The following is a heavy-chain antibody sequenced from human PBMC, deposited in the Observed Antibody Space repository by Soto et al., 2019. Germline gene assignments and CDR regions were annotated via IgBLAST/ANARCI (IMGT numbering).Heavy chain of an antibody. CDR3: ARYPPQSDPFYI. CDR1: GYTFTSYG. D-gene: IGHD2-2*01. V-gene: IGHV1-18*01. J-gene: IGHJ3*02. CDR2: ISAYNGNT. Sequence: GASVKVSCKASGYTFTSYGISWVRQAPGQGLEWMGWISAYNGNTNYAQKLHGRVTMTTDTSTSTAYMELRSLRSDDTAVYFFARYPPQSDPFYIWSQRSMVTVS.